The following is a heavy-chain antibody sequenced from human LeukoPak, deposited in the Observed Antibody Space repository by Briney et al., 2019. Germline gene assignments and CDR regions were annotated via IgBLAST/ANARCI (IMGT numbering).Heavy chain of an antibody. J-gene: IGHJ5*02. CDR1: GYTFTGYY. CDR2: INPNSGGT. Sequence: GASVKVSCKASGYTFTGYYMHWVRQAPGQGLEWMGWINPNSGGTNYAQKFQGRVTMTRDTSISTAYMELSRLRSDDTAVYYCASEKPAIFGVVINHLPHLRGGWFDPWGQGTLVTVSS. D-gene: IGHD3-3*01. CDR3: ASEKPAIFGVVINHLPHLRGGWFDP. V-gene: IGHV1-2*02.